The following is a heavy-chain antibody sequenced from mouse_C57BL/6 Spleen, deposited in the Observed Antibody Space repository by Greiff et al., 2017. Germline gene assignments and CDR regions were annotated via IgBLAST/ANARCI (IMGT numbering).Heavy chain of an antibody. CDR2: IYPEDGDT. CDR3: ARYSNYPDWYFDV. CDR1: GYAFSSYW. J-gene: IGHJ1*03. V-gene: IGHV1-80*01. D-gene: IGHD2-5*01. Sequence: QVQLQQSGAELVKPGASVKISCKASGYAFSSYWMNWVKQRPGKGLEWIGQIYPEDGDTNYNGKFKGKATLTADKSSSTAYMQLSSLTSEDSAVYFCARYSNYPDWYFDVWGTGTTVTVSS.